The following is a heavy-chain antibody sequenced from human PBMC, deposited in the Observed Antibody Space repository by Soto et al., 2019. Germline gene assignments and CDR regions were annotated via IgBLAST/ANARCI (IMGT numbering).Heavy chain of an antibody. V-gene: IGHV4-39*01. J-gene: IGHJ6*02. CDR3: ARQEQWENSYYYYGMDV. CDR1: GGSISSSSYY. CDR2: IYYSGST. Sequence: SETLSLTCTVSGGSISSSSYYWGWIRQPPGKGLEWIGSIYYSGSTYYNPSLKSRVTISVDTSKNQFSLKLSSVTAADTAVYYCARQEQWENSYYYYGMDVWGQGTTVTVSS. D-gene: IGHD6-19*01.